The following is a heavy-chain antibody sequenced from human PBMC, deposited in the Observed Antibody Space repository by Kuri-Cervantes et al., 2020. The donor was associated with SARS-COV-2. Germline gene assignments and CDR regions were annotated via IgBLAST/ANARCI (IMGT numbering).Heavy chain of an antibody. D-gene: IGHD3-9*01. V-gene: IGHV3-21*01. CDR1: GFTFSSYS. CDR3: ARDPTAGRLRYFDWFSSGPSNYYGMDV. Sequence: GGSLRLSCAASGFTFSSYSMNWVRQAPGKGLEWVSSISSSSSYIYYADSVKGRFTISGDNAKNSLYLQMNSLRAEDTAVYYCARDPTAGRLRYFDWFSSGPSNYYGMDVWGQGTTVTVSS. CDR2: ISSSSSYI. J-gene: IGHJ6*02.